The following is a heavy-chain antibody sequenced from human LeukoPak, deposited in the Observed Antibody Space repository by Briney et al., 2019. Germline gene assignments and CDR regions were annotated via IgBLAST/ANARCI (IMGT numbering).Heavy chain of an antibody. CDR2: IYSGGST. CDR1: GFTVSSNY. J-gene: IGHJ4*02. CDR3: ARGIQYSGSYSYYFDY. Sequence: SGGSLRLSCAASGFTVSSNYMSWVRQAPGKGLEWVSVIYSGGSTYYADSVKGRFTISRDNSKNTLYLQMNSLRAEDTAVYYCARGIQYSGSYSYYFDYWGQGTLVTVSS. D-gene: IGHD1-26*01. V-gene: IGHV3-53*01.